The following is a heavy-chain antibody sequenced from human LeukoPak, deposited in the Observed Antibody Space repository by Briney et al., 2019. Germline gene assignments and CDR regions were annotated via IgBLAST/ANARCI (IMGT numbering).Heavy chain of an antibody. J-gene: IGHJ4*02. D-gene: IGHD3-3*01. Sequence: PSETLSLTCTVSGGSISSGSYYWSWIRQPAGKGLEWIGRIYTSGSTNYNPSLKSRVTISVDTSKNQFSLKLSSVTAADTAVYYCARDYGMVRFLEDWGQGTLVTVSS. CDR2: IYTSGST. CDR1: GGSISSGSYY. V-gene: IGHV4-61*02. CDR3: ARDYGMVRFLED.